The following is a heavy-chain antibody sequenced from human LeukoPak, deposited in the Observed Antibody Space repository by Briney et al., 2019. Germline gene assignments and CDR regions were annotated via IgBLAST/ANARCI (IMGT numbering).Heavy chain of an antibody. CDR1: GGALSSYY. V-gene: IGHV4-59*01. D-gene: IGHD2-15*01. Sequence: SETPSPPCPVSGGALSSYYWSWIRQPPGKGPEWIGYIYYSGSTNYNPSLKSRVTISVDTSKNQFSLKLSSVTAADTAVYYCARAVAATRGYYYYYYMDVWGKGTTVTISS. CDR3: ARAVAATRGYYYYYYMDV. CDR2: IYYSGST. J-gene: IGHJ6*03.